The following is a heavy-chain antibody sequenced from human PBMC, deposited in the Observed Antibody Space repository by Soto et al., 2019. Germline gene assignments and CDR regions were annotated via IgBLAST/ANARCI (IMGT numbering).Heavy chain of an antibody. CDR1: GGTVASSHW. D-gene: IGHD2-21*02. CDR2: VYHTGDT. J-gene: IGHJ5*02. CDR3: AREIVTAGGNNYFDP. Sequence: LSLTCSVSGGTVASSHWWSWVRQSPGGGLEWIGNVYHTGDTNLNPSLQSRVTISVDKSNNQFSLRLNSLTAADTAVYFCAREIVTAGGNNYFDPWGPGTLVTVSS. V-gene: IGHV4-4*01.